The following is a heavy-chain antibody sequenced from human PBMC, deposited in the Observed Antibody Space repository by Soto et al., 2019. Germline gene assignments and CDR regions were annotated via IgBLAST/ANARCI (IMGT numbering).Heavy chain of an antibody. D-gene: IGHD6-13*01. CDR1: GFTFSSYS. V-gene: IGHV3-48*02. Sequence: GGSLRLSCAASGFTFSSYSMNWVRQAPGKGLEWVSYISSSSSTIYYADSVKGRFTISRDNAKNSLYLQMNSLRDEDTAVYYCARGDSPYSSPGDYYYGMDVWGQGTTVTVSS. J-gene: IGHJ6*02. CDR2: ISSSSSTI. CDR3: ARGDSPYSSPGDYYYGMDV.